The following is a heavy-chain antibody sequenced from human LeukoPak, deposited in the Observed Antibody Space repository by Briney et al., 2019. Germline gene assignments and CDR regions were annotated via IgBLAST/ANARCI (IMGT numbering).Heavy chain of an antibody. D-gene: IGHD6-19*01. V-gene: IGHV3-48*03. CDR3: ARGYSSGWYVFPDAFDV. CDR2: ISSSGSTI. Sequence: GGSLRLSCAASGFTFSSYEMNWVRQAPGKGLEWVSYISSSGSTIYYADSVKGRFTISRDNAKNSLYLQMNSLRAEDTAVYYCARGYSSGWYVFPDAFDVWGQGTMVTVSS. J-gene: IGHJ3*01. CDR1: GFTFSSYE.